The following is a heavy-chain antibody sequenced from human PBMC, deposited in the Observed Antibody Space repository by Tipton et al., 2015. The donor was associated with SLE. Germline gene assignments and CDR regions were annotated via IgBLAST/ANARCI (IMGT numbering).Heavy chain of an antibody. J-gene: IGHJ4*02. D-gene: IGHD3-16*01. Sequence: TLSLTCIVSGGSISSDTYYWSWLRQPAGKGLEWIGHIYTSGSTNYNPSLQTRDTISVDMSKNQFSLKLTSVTAADTAVYYCARKISVPAWGDYFDYWGLGTRVIVSS. V-gene: IGHV4-61*09. CDR3: ARKISVPAWGDYFDY. CDR2: IYTSGST. CDR1: GGSISSDTYY.